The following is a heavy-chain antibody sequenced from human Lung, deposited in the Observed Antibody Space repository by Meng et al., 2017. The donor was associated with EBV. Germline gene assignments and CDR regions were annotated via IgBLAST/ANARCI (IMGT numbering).Heavy chain of an antibody. J-gene: IGHJ4*02. V-gene: IGHV4-34*01. Sequence: QVQLQQWGGGLLKTSATLSLTCAGYGGSFSGSFSGYYWSWIRQAPGKGLEWIGEINDSGSTDYNPSLKSRLTISVDRSKSQFSLELSSVTAADTAVYYCARSTFDYWGQGTLVTVSS. CDR2: INDSGST. D-gene: IGHD1-26*01. CDR1: GGSFSGSFSGYY. CDR3: ARSTFDY.